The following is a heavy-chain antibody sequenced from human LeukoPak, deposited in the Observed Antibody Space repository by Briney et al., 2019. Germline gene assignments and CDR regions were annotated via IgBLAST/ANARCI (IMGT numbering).Heavy chain of an antibody. Sequence: SETLSLTCTVSGGSIGGSNSHWGWIRQPPGKGLEWIGSIFYSGSTYYNPSLKSRVTMSVDTSENQFSLKVTSVTAADTATYYCARRGITYSSSFFAYWGRGTLVTVSS. J-gene: IGHJ4*02. CDR1: GGSIGGSNSH. V-gene: IGHV4-39*01. CDR2: IFYSGST. D-gene: IGHD2-2*01. CDR3: ARRGITYSSSFFAY.